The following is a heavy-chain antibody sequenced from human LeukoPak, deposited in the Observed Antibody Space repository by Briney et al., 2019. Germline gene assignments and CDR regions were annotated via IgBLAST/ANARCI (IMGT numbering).Heavy chain of an antibody. CDR1: GFTFSNAW. D-gene: IGHD3-9*01. CDR3: AKDRGRYDISTWRFNY. V-gene: IGHV3-15*01. CDR2: IKSRSDGETT. Sequence: GGSLRLSCAASGFTFSNAWMSWVRQAPGKGLEWVGRIKSRSDGETTDYAAPVQGRFPISRDDSKNPLYLQMNNLKTDGPAVYYCAKDRGRYDISTWRFNYWGQGALVTVSS. J-gene: IGHJ4*02.